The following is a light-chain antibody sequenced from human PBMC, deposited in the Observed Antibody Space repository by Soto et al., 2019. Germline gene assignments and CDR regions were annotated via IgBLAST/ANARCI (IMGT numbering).Light chain of an antibody. CDR1: QVISTF. Sequence: DIQLTQSPSFLSASVGDRVTITCRASQVISTFVAWYQQKPGKAPELLIHTASTLHSGVPSRFSGSGSGTEFTLTISSLQPEDSASYYCQHRHGYPITFGQGTRLEIK. J-gene: IGKJ5*01. CDR3: QHRHGYPIT. CDR2: TAS. V-gene: IGKV1-9*01.